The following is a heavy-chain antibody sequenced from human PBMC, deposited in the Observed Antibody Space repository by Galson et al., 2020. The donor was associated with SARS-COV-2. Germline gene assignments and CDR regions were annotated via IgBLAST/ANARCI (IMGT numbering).Heavy chain of an antibody. V-gene: IGHV3-30*04. Sequence: GGSLRLSCAASGFTFSSYAMHWVRQAPGKGLEWVAVISNDGSNKYYADSVKGRFTISRDNSKNTLYLQMNSLRAEDTAVYYCAASGRSSSSNFLYCGGDCSWWFDPWGQGTLVTVSS. CDR1: GFTFSSYA. D-gene: IGHD2-21*01. CDR3: AASGRSSSSNFLYCGGDCSWWFDP. J-gene: IGHJ5*02. CDR2: ISNDGSNK.